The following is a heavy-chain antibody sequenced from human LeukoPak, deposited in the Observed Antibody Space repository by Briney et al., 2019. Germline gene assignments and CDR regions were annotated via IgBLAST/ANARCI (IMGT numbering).Heavy chain of an antibody. Sequence: GGSLRLSCAASGFTFSSYAMSWVRQAPGKGLEWVSAISGSGGSTYYADSVKGRFTISRDNSKNTLYLQMNSLRAEDTAVYYCAKVMNYYDSSGYYGSAYFDYWGQGTLVTASS. D-gene: IGHD3-22*01. CDR1: GFTFSSYA. CDR3: AKVMNYYDSSGYYGSAYFDY. V-gene: IGHV3-23*01. CDR2: ISGSGGST. J-gene: IGHJ4*02.